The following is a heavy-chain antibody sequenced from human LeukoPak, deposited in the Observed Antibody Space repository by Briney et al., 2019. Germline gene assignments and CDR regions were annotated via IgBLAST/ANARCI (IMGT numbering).Heavy chain of an antibody. CDR3: ARGPTYYYDSSGYYEAY. J-gene: IGHJ4*02. CDR1: GFTFSSYS. D-gene: IGHD3-22*01. CDR2: ISSSSSYI. Sequence: GGSLRLSCAASGFTFSSYSMNWVRQAPGKGLEWVSSISSSSSYIYYAGSVKGRFTISRDNAKNSLYLQMNSLRAEDTAVYYCARGPTYYYDSSGYYEAYWGQGTLVTVSS. V-gene: IGHV3-21*01.